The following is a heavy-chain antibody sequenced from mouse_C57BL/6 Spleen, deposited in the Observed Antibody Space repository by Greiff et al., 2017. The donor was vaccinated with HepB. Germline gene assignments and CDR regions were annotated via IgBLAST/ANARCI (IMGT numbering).Heavy chain of an antibody. D-gene: IGHD2-5*01. V-gene: IGHV1-80*01. CDR3: AREDYSNYEGNYAMDY. CDR1: GYAFSSYW. Sequence: QVQLQQSGAELVKPGASVKISCKASGYAFSSYWMNWVKQRPGKGLEWIGQIYPGDGDTNYNGKLKGKATLTADKSSSTAYMQLSSLTSEDSAVYFCAREDYSNYEGNYAMDYWGQGTSVTVSS. CDR2: IYPGDGDT. J-gene: IGHJ4*01.